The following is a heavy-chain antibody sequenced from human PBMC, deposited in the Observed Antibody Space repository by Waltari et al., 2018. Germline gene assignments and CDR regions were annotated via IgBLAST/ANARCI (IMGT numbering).Heavy chain of an antibody. J-gene: IGHJ3*02. CDR1: GFTFSRYG. V-gene: IGHV3-23*04. D-gene: IGHD6-19*01. CDR2: ISGSASGT. Sequence: EVQLVESGGGLVQPGGSLSLSCAASGFTFSRYGFSSARPASGRGLEWVSGISGSASGTYYADSVKGRFTISRDNSENTLYRQMNSLRVEDTAVYFCAKERGSGWTDAFDIWGQGTVVTVSS. CDR3: AKERGSGWTDAFDI.